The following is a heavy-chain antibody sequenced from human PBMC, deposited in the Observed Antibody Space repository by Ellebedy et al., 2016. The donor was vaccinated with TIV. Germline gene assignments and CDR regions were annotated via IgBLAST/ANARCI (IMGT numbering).Heavy chain of an antibody. D-gene: IGHD5-18*01. Sequence: AASVKVSCKASGGSFSNYGISWVRQAPGQGLEWLGGIIPLLDIANYAQRFQGRVTITADTSTSTAYMELSSLRSEDTAVYYCARLPESGDKQVLYYMDVWGKGTTVTVSS. CDR2: IIPLLDIA. CDR3: ARLPESGDKQVLYYMDV. V-gene: IGHV1-69*10. CDR1: GGSFSNYG. J-gene: IGHJ6*03.